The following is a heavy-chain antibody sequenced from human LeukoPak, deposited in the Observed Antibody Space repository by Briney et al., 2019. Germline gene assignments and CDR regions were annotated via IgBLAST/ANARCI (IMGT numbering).Heavy chain of an antibody. CDR3: ARDRSGYLYGMDV. D-gene: IGHD3-3*01. J-gene: IGHJ6*02. Sequence: PSETLSLTCTVSGGSISSYYWSWIRQPPGKGLEWIGYIYYSGGTNYNPSLKSRVTISVDTSKNQFSLKLSSVTAADTAVYYCARDRSGYLYGMDVWGQGTTVTVSS. CDR1: GGSISSYY. V-gene: IGHV4-59*01. CDR2: IYYSGGT.